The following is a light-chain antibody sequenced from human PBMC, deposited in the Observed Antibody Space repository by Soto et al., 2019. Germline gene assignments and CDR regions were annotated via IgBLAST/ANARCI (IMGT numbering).Light chain of an antibody. CDR3: TSWTTSTTMI. CDR1: SSDIGAYNF. CDR2: DVN. J-gene: IGLJ2*01. V-gene: IGLV2-14*03. Sequence: QSVLTQPASVSGSPGQSITISCTGTSSDIGAYNFVSCYQQHPGKAPKLMLYDVNIRPSGVSNRFSGSKSGNTASLTISGLQAEDEADYYCTSWTTSTTMIFGGGTQLTVL.